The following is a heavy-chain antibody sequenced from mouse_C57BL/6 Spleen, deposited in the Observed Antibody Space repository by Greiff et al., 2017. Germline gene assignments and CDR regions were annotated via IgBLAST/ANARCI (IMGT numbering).Heavy chain of an antibody. CDR1: GYTFTDYH. D-gene: IGHD2-12*01. V-gene: IGHV1-22*01. Sequence: VQLQPSGPELVKPGASVKMSCQASGYTFTDYHMHWVKQSHGKSREWIGYINPNNGGTSYNKKFKGKATFTVNKSSSTAYMELRSRKSEESAVYNCARDEVYDKDYWGQGTTLTVSS. CDR3: ARDEVYDKDY. CDR2: INPNNGGT. J-gene: IGHJ2*01.